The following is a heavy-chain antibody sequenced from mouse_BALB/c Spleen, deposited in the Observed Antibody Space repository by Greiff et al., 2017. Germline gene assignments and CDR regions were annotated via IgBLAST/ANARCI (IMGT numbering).Heavy chain of an antibody. CDR3: ARRGEVRRDWYFDV. CDR2: INPSNGRT. CDR1: GYTFTSYW. V-gene: IGHV1S81*02. D-gene: IGHD2-14*01. Sequence: VKLQQPGAELVKPGASVKLSCKASGYTFTSYWMHWVKQRPGQGLEWIGEINPSNGRTNYNEKFKSKATLTVDKSSSTAYMQLSSLTSEDSAVYYCARRGEVRRDWYFDVWGAGTTVTVSS. J-gene: IGHJ1*01.